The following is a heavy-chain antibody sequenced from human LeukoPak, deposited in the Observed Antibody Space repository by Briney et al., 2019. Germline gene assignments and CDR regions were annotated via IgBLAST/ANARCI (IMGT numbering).Heavy chain of an antibody. Sequence: ASVKVSCKASGYTFTSYGISWVRQAPGQGLEWMGWISAYNGNTNYAQKFQGRVTMTEDTSTDTAYMELSSLRSEDTAVYYCATVSGQQLVFGKPYYFDYWGQGTLVTVSS. V-gene: IGHV1-18*01. J-gene: IGHJ4*02. D-gene: IGHD6-13*01. CDR3: ATVSGQQLVFGKPYYFDY. CDR2: ISAYNGNT. CDR1: GYTFTSYG.